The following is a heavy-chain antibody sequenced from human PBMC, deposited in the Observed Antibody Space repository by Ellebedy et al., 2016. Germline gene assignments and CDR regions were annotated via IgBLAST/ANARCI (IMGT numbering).Heavy chain of an antibody. CDR2: ISYDSGTL. D-gene: IGHD1-1*01. CDR3: AKTARHLDL. CDR1: GFTFSSYP. V-gene: IGHV3-48*04. Sequence: GGSLRLSCTASGFTFSSYPINWVRQAPGKGLEWVSYISYDSGTLYYADSVGGRFTVSRDNAKNSLYLHMSSLRVEDTAIYYCAKTARHLDLWGQGTLVTVSS. J-gene: IGHJ5*02.